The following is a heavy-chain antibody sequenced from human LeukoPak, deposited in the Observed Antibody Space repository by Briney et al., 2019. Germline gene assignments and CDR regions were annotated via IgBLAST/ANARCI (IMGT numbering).Heavy chain of an antibody. CDR3: ARLGYSSGWYERFRDY. CDR1: GGSISSYY. V-gene: IGHV4-34*01. Sequence: SETLSLTCTVSGGSISSYYWSWIRQPPGKGLEWIGEINHSGSTNYNPSLKSRVTISVDTSKNQFSLKLSSVTAADTAVYYCARLGYSSGWYERFRDYWGQGTLVTVSS. D-gene: IGHD6-19*01. CDR2: INHSGST. J-gene: IGHJ4*02.